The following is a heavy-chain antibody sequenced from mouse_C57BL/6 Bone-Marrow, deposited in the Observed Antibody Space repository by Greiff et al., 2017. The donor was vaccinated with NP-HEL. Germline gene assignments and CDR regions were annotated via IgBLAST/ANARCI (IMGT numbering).Heavy chain of an antibody. J-gene: IGHJ1*03. CDR2: ISSGSGTI. CDR1: GFTFSDYG. CDR3: VNCDSDCYFDV. Sequence: EVQGVESGGGLVKPGGSLKLSCAASGFTFSDYGMHWVRQAPEKGLEWVAYISSGSGTIYYAHTVKGRFTISRDNATNTLFLHMPSLRSEDPAMDYCVNCDSDCYFDVWGTGTTVTVSS. D-gene: IGHD2-4*01. V-gene: IGHV5-17*01.